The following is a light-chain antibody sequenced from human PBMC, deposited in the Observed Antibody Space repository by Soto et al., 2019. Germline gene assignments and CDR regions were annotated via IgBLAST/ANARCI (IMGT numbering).Light chain of an antibody. CDR2: GAS. V-gene: IGKV3-20*01. CDR3: QQYGSSSYT. Sequence: EIVLTQSPGTLSLSPGERATLYCRASQSISSSYLAWYQQKPGQAPRLLIYGASNRATGIPDRFSGSGSGTDFTLAINRLEPEDFAVYYCQQYGSSSYTFGQGTKLDIK. CDR1: QSISSSY. J-gene: IGKJ2*01.